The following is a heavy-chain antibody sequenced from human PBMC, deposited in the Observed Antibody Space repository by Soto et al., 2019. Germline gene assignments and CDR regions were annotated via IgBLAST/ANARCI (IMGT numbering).Heavy chain of an antibody. Sequence: QVQLQESGPGLVKPSQTLSLTCTVSGGSISSGGYYWSWIRQHPGKGLEWIGYIYYSGSTYYNPSLNSRVTISVDTSKNQFSLKLSSVTAADTAVYYCARAPGAPENYYYYGMDVWGQGTTVTVSS. D-gene: IGHD1-26*01. CDR3: ARAPGAPENYYYYGMDV. CDR1: GGSISSGGYY. V-gene: IGHV4-31*03. CDR2: IYYSGST. J-gene: IGHJ6*02.